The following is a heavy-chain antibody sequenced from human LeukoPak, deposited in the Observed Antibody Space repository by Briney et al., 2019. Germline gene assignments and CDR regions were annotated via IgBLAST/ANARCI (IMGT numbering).Heavy chain of an antibody. CDR3: ARVGYYARAFDI. CDR2: IYYSGST. D-gene: IGHD3-10*01. CDR1: GGSISNYY. J-gene: IGHJ3*02. Sequence: KPSETLSLTCTVSGGSISNYYWSWIRQPPGNGPEWIGFIYYSGSTKYNPSLKSRVTISIDTSKNQFSLKLRSVTAADTAVYYCARVGYYARAFDIWGQGTMVTVSS. V-gene: IGHV4-59*01.